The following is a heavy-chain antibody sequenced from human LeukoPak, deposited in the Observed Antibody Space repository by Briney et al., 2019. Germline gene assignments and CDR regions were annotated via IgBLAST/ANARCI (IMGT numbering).Heavy chain of an antibody. J-gene: IGHJ4*02. Sequence: ASVKVSCKASGYTFTSYYMHWVRQAPGQGLEWMGWVNPNSGNTGYAQKFQGRVTITRDTSISTAYMELSSLRSEDTAVYYCARGRYCYDNTGYYLDDYWGQGTLVTVSS. CDR1: GYTFTSYY. V-gene: IGHV1-8*03. CDR2: VNPNSGNT. CDR3: ARGRYCYDNTGYYLDDY. D-gene: IGHD3-22*01.